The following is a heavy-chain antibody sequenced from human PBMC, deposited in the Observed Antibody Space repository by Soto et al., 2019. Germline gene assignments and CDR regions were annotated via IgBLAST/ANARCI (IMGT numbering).Heavy chain of an antibody. CDR3: ARAGRDYDFWSGYPYGMDV. D-gene: IGHD3-3*01. CDR2: INPSGGST. Sequence: GASVKVSCKASGYTFTSYYMHWVRQAPGQGLEWMGIINPSGGSTSYAQKFQGRVTMTRDTSTSTVYMELSSLRSEDTAVYYCARAGRDYDFWSGYPYGMDVWGQGTTVTVSS. V-gene: IGHV1-46*01. J-gene: IGHJ6*02. CDR1: GYTFTSYY.